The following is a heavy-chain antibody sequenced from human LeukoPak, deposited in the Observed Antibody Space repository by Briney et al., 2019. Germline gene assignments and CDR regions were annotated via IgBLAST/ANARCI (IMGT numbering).Heavy chain of an antibody. CDR3: ARGGVPFAECAY. V-gene: IGHV3-7*04. CDR1: GFTLRTSW. D-gene: IGHD2-8*02. J-gene: IGHJ4*02. CDR2: IDQDGSAD. Sequence: GWSLRLSCAASGFTLRTSWMSWVRQAPGKGLEWVANIDQDGSADYYADSVKGRFTISRDNGKNSLYLQMSNLRAEDTAVYFCARGGVPFAECAYWGRGTLVTVSS.